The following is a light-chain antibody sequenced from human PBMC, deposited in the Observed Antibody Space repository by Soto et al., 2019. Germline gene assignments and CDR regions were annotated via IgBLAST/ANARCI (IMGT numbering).Light chain of an antibody. V-gene: IGKV3-15*01. J-gene: IGKJ3*01. Sequence: ETLMTQSAATLSASPGERVTLSCRASQSVASHLAWYQQRPGQAPRLLTYDASTRATGIPARFSGSGSGTEYPLTLTTLQSEECAGYYCQQYDNWPLTFGARTKVDIK. CDR1: QSVASH. CDR2: DAS. CDR3: QQYDNWPLT.